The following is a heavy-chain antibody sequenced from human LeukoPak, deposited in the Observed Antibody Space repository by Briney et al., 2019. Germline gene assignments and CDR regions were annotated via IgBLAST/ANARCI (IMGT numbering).Heavy chain of an antibody. CDR1: GFTVSSNY. CDR2: ISGSGGST. V-gene: IGHV3-23*01. D-gene: IGHD3-3*01. J-gene: IGHJ5*02. CDR3: AKRPYYDFWSGYRFDP. Sequence: GGSLRLSCAASGFTVSSNYMSWVRQAPGKGLEWVSAISGSGGSTYYADSVKGRFTISRDNSKNTLYLQMNSLRAEDAAVYYCAKRPYYDFWSGYRFDPWGQGTLVTVSS.